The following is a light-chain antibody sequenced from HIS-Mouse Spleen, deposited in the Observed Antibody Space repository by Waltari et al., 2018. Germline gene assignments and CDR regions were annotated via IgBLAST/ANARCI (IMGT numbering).Light chain of an antibody. CDR3: SSYTSSSTHVV. CDR1: SSDVGGYNY. CDR2: EVS. V-gene: IGLV2-14*01. J-gene: IGLJ2*01. Sequence: QSALTQPASVSGSPGQSITISCTGTSSDVGGYNYVSWYQQHPGKAPKLMFYEVSNRPSGVSNRSSGSKSGNTASLTISGLQAEDEADYYCSSYTSSSTHVVFGGGTKLTVL.